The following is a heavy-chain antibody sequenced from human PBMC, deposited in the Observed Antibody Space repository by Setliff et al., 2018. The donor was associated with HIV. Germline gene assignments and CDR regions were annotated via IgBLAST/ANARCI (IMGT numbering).Heavy chain of an antibody. CDR1: GGTFSSYA. Sequence: SVKVSCKTSGGTFSSYAVSWVRQAPGQGLEWMGGIILAFGTANYAQKFQGRVTITTDESTSTAYMELSGLRSEDTAVYFCARDGLLVAGIRFDYWGQGTLVTVSS. J-gene: IGHJ4*01. CDR2: IILAFGTA. D-gene: IGHD6-19*01. V-gene: IGHV1-69*05. CDR3: ARDGLLVAGIRFDY.